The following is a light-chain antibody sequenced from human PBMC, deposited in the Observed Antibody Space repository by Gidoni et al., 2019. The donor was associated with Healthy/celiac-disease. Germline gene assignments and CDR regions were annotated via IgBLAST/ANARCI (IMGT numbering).Light chain of an antibody. CDR3: QQRCT. CDR2: AAS. CDR1: QSISSY. V-gene: IGKV1-39*01. J-gene: IGKJ2*01. Sequence: DLQMTQSPSSLSASVGDRVTITCRASQSISSYLNWYQQKPGKAPKLLIYAASSLQSGVPSRFSGSGAGTGFTLTISSLQPEDFATYYCQQRCTFGQGTKLEIK.